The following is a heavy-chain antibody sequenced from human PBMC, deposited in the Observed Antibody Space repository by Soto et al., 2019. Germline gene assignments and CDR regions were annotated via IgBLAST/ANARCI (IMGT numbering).Heavy chain of an antibody. CDR3: ARVSGNRLVIDY. V-gene: IGHV4-31*03. D-gene: IGHD3-9*01. CDR1: GGSISSGGYY. Sequence: SETLSLTCTVSGGSISSGGYYWSWIRQHPGKGLEWIGYIYYSGSTYYNPSLKSRVTISVDTSKNQFSLKLSSVTAAYTAVYYCARVSGNRLVIDYWGQGTLVTVSS. CDR2: IYYSGST. J-gene: IGHJ4*02.